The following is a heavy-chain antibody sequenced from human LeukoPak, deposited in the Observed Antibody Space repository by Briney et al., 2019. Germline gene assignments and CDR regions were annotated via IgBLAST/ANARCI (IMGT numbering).Heavy chain of an antibody. CDR2: IYYSGST. CDR1: GGSISSYY. D-gene: IGHD6-13*01. V-gene: IGHV4-59*01. Sequence: SETLSLTCTVSGGSISSYYWSWIRQPPGKGLEWIGYIYYSGSTNYNPSLKSRVTISVDTSKNQFSLKLSSVTAADTAVYYCARSAAAGREGIDYWGQGTLVTVSS. J-gene: IGHJ4*02. CDR3: ARSAAAGREGIDY.